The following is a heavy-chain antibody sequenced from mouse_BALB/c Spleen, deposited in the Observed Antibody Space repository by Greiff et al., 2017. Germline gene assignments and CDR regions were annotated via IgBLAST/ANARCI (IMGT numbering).Heavy chain of an antibody. Sequence: EVKLVESGGGLVQPKGSLKLSCAASGFTFNTYAMNWVRQAPGKGLEWVARIRSKSNNYATYYADSVKDRFTISRDDSQSMLYLQMNNLKTEDTAMYYCVRLGTTVNWYFDVWGAGTTVTVSS. V-gene: IGHV10-1*02. CDR3: VRLGTTVNWYFDV. CDR2: IRSKSNNYAT. J-gene: IGHJ1*01. D-gene: IGHD1-1*01. CDR1: GFTFNTYA.